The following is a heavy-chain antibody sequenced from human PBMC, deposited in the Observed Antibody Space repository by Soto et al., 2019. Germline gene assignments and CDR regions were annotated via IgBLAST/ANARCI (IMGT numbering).Heavy chain of an antibody. J-gene: IGHJ3*01. Sequence: DVQLVESGGGLIQPGESLRLSCAAFGFTISGKKYVAWVRQDPGKGLEWVSALYDLDGSFYAASVKGRFTTSSDSSKTTVYLQMNDLRPADTAVYYCATWHEREHAYDVWGQGTTVTVSS. CDR3: ATWHEREHAYDV. CDR1: GFTISGKKY. CDR2: LYDLDGS. D-gene: IGHD1-1*01. V-gene: IGHV3-53*01.